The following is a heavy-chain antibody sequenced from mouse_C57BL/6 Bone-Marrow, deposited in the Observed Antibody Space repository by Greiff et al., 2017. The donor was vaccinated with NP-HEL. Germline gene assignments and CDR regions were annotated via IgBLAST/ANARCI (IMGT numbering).Heavy chain of an antibody. Sequence: VQLQQSGPELVKPGASVKIPCKASGYTFTDYNMDWVKQSHGKSLEWIGDINPNNGGTIYNQKFKGKATLTVDKSSSTAYMELRSLTSEDTAVYYCAFLYGSSPWFAYWGQGTLVTVSA. V-gene: IGHV1-18*01. D-gene: IGHD1-1*01. CDR2: INPNNGGT. CDR3: AFLYGSSPWFAY. J-gene: IGHJ3*01. CDR1: GYTFTDYN.